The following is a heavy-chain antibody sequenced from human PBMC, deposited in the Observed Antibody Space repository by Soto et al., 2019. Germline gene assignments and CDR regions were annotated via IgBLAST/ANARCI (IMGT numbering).Heavy chain of an antibody. CDR2: MNPNSGNT. V-gene: IGHV1-8*01. CDR3: ARLRYSSSWQLKKYNWFDP. Sequence: ASVKVSCKASGYTFTSYDINWVRQATGQGLEWMGWMNPNSGNTGYAQKFQGRVTMTRNTSISTAYMELSSLRSEDTAVYYCARLRYSSSWQLKKYNWFDPWGQGTLVTVSS. J-gene: IGHJ5*02. CDR1: GYTFTSYD. D-gene: IGHD6-13*01.